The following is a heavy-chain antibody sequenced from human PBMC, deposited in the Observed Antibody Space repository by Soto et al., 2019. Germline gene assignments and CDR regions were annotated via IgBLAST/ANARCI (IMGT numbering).Heavy chain of an antibody. CDR2: IYYSGST. V-gene: IGHV4-30-4*01. D-gene: IGHD6-19*01. J-gene: IGHJ4*02. Sequence: QVQLQESGPGLVKPSQTLSLTCTVSGGSISSGDYYWSWIRQPPGKGLEWIGYIYYSGSTYYNSSLQSRVTIAVDTSKNQFSLKLSSVPAVATAVYYCARGPIAVAGRPLYFDYWGQGTLVTVSS. CDR3: ARGPIAVAGRPLYFDY. CDR1: GGSISSGDYY.